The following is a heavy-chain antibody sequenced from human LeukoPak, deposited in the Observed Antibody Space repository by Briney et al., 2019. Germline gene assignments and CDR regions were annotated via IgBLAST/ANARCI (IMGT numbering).Heavy chain of an antibody. J-gene: IGHJ3*01. CDR1: GGSISSYY. Sequence: SETLSLTCTVSGGSISSYYWSWIRQPPGKGLEWIGYIYYSGSTNYNPSLKSRVTISVDTSKNQFSLKLSSVTAADTAVYYCARVTSGYYDSYAFDVWGQGTMVTVSS. CDR2: IYYSGST. D-gene: IGHD3-22*01. CDR3: ARVTSGYYDSYAFDV. V-gene: IGHV4-59*01.